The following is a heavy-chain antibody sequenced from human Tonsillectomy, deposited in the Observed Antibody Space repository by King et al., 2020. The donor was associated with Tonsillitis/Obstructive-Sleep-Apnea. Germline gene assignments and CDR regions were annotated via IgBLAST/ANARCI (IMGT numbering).Heavy chain of an antibody. D-gene: IGHD3-3*01. V-gene: IGHV3-21*01. CDR2: ISSSSSYI. Sequence: VQLVESGGGLVKPGGSLRLSCAASGFTFSSYSMNWVRQAPGKGLEWVSSISSSSSYIYYADSVKGRFTISRDNAKNSLYLQMNSLRAEDTAVYYCARVEGPYDFWSGERFDPWGQGTLVTVSS. J-gene: IGHJ5*02. CDR3: ARVEGPYDFWSGERFDP. CDR1: GFTFSSYS.